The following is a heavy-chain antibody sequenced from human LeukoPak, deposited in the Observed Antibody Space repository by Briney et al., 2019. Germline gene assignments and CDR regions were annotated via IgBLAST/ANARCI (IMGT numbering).Heavy chain of an antibody. CDR3: ARDTRIILVRGVKDHYSDC. CDR2: IYASANP. D-gene: IGHD3-10*01. CDR1: GDSISSINYY. V-gene: IGHV4-61*02. J-gene: IGHJ4*02. Sequence: SETLSLTCTVSGDSISSINYYWSWIRQPAGKGLQWIGRIYASANPNYNPSLKSRVTISADTSKNQFSLKLTSVTAADTAVYYCARDTRIILVRGVKDHYSDCWGQGILVTVSS.